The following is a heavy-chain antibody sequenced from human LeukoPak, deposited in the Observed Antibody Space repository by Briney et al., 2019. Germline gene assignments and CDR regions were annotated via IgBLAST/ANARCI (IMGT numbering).Heavy chain of an antibody. CDR2: ININTGNP. V-gene: IGHV7-4-1*02. CDR1: GYTFTSYA. D-gene: IGHD6-19*01. CDR3: ARATLNSGHAFDI. Sequence: ASVKVSCKASGYTFTSYAMNWVRQAPGQGLEWMGRININTGNPTYAQGFTGRFVFSLDTSVNTAYSQISSLKAEDTAVYYCARATLNSGHAFDIWGQGTLVTVSS. J-gene: IGHJ3*02.